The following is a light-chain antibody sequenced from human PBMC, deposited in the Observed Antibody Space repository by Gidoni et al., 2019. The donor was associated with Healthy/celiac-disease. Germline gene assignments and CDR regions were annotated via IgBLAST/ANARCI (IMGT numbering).Light chain of an antibody. Sequence: QSVLTQPPSVSEAPGQKVTISCSGSSSNIGNNYVSWYQQLPGTAPKLLIYDNNKRPSGIPARFSCSKSGTSATLGITGLQTGDEADYYCGTWDSSLSAVVFGGGTKLTVL. V-gene: IGLV1-51*01. CDR1: SSNIGNNY. CDR3: GTWDSSLSAVV. CDR2: DNN. J-gene: IGLJ2*01.